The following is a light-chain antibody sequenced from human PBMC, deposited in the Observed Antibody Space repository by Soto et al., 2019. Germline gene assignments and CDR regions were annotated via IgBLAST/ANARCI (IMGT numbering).Light chain of an antibody. J-gene: IGKJ5*01. CDR3: QQRSNWPSIT. Sequence: DIQMTQSPSSLSASVGDRVTITCRASQSISSNLNWYQQKPGKAPKLLIYAASSLQSGVPSRFSGSGSGTDFTLTISSLEPEDFAVYYCQQRSNWPSITFGQGTRLEIK. CDR1: QSISSN. CDR2: AAS. V-gene: IGKV1-39*01.